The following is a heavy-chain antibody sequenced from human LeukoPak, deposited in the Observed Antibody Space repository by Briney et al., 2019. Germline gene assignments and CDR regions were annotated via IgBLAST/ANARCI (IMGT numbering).Heavy chain of an antibody. CDR3: AKPGDRYHLLY. D-gene: IGHD2-2*01. CDR1: GFTFSSYA. J-gene: IGHJ4*02. Sequence: GGSLRLSCAASGFTFSSYAMSWGRQAPGKGLEWVSAISGSGGSTYYADSAKGRFTISRDNSKNTLYLQMSSLSAEDTAVYYCAKPGDRYHLLYWGQGTLVTVSS. CDR2: ISGSGGST. V-gene: IGHV3-23*01.